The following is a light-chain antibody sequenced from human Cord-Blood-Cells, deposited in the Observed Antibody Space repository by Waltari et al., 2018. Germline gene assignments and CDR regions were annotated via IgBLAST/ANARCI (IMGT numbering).Light chain of an antibody. V-gene: IGKV4-1*01. CDR3: EQYYSTPCT. J-gene: IGKJ3*01. Sequence: DIVMTQPPDSLAVSLGERPTINCKSRQRVLYSSNKKNYLTWYQQKPGQPPKLLIYWASTRESGVPDRFSGSGSGTDFTLTISSLQAEDVAVYFCEQYYSTPCTFGPGTKVDIK. CDR1: QRVLYSSNKKNY. CDR2: WAS.